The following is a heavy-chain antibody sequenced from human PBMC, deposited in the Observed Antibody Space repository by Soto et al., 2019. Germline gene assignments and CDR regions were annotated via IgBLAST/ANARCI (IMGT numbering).Heavy chain of an antibody. CDR2: IYHTGRT. V-gene: IGHV4-4*02. Sequence: QVQLQESGPGLVKPSGTLSLTCDVSAGSIISSNYWSWVRQPPGKGLEWIGEIYHTGRTNYNPSLKSRVSLSVDKSKEQFSLKMAAVPAADTAVYYCGRDRPSGGGYSRRWFDHWGQGALVTVSS. J-gene: IGHJ5*02. CDR3: GRDRPSGGGYSRRWFDH. CDR1: AGSIISSNY. D-gene: IGHD5-18*01.